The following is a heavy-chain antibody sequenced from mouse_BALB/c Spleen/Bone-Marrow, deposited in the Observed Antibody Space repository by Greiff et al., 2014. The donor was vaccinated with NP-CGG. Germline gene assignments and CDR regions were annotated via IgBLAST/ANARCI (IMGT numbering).Heavy chain of an antibody. J-gene: IGHJ3*01. CDR3: AHDAPFAY. V-gene: IGHV14-3*02. CDR1: GFNIKDTF. D-gene: IGHD2-3*01. CDR2: IDPASGNT. Sequence: VQLQQSGADLVKPGASVKLSCTTSGFNIKDTFMHWVKQRPEQGLEWIGRIDPASGNTKYDPKFQGKATITVDTSSNKASMQRSVLTAEDTAVYCYAHDAPFAYWGQGTLVTVSA.